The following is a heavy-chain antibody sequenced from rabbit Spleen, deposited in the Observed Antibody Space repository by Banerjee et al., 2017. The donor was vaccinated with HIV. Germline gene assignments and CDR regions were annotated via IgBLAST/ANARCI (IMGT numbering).Heavy chain of an antibody. CDR2: IAAGVSFTS. D-gene: IGHD8-1*01. CDR1: GFSFTYIDY. J-gene: IGHJ6*01. CDR3: ARDSGTSFSTYGMDL. Sequence: QSLAESGGDLVKPGASLTLTCTASGFSFTYIDYLCWVRQPPGKGPEWIACIAAGVSFTSYYATWAKGRFTISKTSSTTVTLQMTSLTAADTATYFCARDSGTSFSTYGMDLWCQGTLVSVS. V-gene: IGHV1S40*01.